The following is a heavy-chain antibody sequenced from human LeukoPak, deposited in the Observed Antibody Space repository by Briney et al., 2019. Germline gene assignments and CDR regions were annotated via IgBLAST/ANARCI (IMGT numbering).Heavy chain of an antibody. CDR2: IYYSGST. J-gene: IGHJ4*02. V-gene: IGHV4-39*01. CDR1: GGSISSSSYY. D-gene: IGHD3-22*01. Sequence: PSETLSLTCTVSGGSISSSSYYWGWIRQPAEKVLGWIGSIYYSGSTYYNPSLKSRVTISVYTSKNQFSLKLSSVTAADTAVYYCARHRVDYYDSSGYFYWGQGTLVTVSS. CDR3: ARHRVDYYDSSGYFY.